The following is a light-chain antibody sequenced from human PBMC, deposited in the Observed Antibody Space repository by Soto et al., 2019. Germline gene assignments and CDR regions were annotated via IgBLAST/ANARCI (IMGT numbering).Light chain of an antibody. CDR3: QQRSNWPRT. V-gene: IGKV3-11*01. CDR1: QHIRNS. J-gene: IGKJ1*01. Sequence: IVMTEALATLSLSPGKRATLSCRARQHIRNSLLCYQPKPGEAPRLLIYDVSNRATGIPARFSGSGSGTDFTLTISSLEPEDFAVYYCQQRSNWPRTFGQGTKVDI. CDR2: DVS.